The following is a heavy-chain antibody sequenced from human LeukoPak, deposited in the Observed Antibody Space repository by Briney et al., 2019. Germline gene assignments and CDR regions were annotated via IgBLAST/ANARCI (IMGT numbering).Heavy chain of an antibody. V-gene: IGHV1-2*02. CDR3: ARDLGVWETYRFSLLS. J-gene: IGHJ5*02. CDR2: INPNSGGT. Sequence: GASVKVSCKASGYTINIYYMHWVRQVPGQRLEWMGYINPNSGGTNYAQNFQGRVTMTRDTSISTVYMELDSLRSDDTAVYYCARDLGVWETYRFSLLSWGQGTLVTVSS. CDR1: GYTINIYY. D-gene: IGHD3-16*02.